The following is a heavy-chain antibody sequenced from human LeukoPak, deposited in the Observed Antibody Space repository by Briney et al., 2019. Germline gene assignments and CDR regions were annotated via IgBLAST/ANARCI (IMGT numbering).Heavy chain of an antibody. CDR1: GYTFTGYY. CDR3: ARDRAVVIFFDY. CDR2: INPNSGGT. J-gene: IGHJ4*02. V-gene: IGHV1-2*02. D-gene: IGHD3-22*01. Sequence: ASVKVSCKASGYTFTGYYMHWVRQAPGQGLEWMGWINPNSGGTNYAQKFQGRVTMTRYTSISTAYMELSRLRSDDTAVYYCARDRAVVIFFDYWGQGTLVTVSS.